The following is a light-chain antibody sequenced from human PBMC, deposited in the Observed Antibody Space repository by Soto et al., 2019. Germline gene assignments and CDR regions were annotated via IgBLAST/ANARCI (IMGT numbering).Light chain of an antibody. CDR1: QSVFYSSNNKQY. J-gene: IGKJ4*01. Sequence: DIVMTQSPDSLAVSLGERATINCKSSQSVFYSSNNKQYLAWYQQKPGQPPKLLIYWASTRESGVPDRFSGSGSGTDFTLTIISLQAEDVAVYYCQQYYSTPLTFGGGTKVEIK. CDR3: QQYYSTPLT. V-gene: IGKV4-1*01. CDR2: WAS.